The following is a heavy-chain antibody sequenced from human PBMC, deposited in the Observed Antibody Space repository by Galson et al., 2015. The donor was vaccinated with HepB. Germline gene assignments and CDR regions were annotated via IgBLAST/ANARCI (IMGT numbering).Heavy chain of an antibody. D-gene: IGHD3-3*01. V-gene: IGHV3-30*18. J-gene: IGHJ6*02. Sequence: SLRLSCAASGFTFRSYGMNWVRQAPGKGLEWVAVISDDGNSKYYADSVQGRFTISRDNSKNTLYLQMNSLRAEDTAVYYCAKVYLEWSVGYYYYGMDVWGQGTTVTVSS. CDR2: ISDDGNSK. CDR1: GFTFRSYG. CDR3: AKVYLEWSVGYYYYGMDV.